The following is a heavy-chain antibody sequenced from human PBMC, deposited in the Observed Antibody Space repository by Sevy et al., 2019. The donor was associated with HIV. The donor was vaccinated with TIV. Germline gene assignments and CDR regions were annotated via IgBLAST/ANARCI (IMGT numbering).Heavy chain of an antibody. J-gene: IGHJ4*02. CDR2: ISGNGNTI. V-gene: IGHV3-48*04. D-gene: IGHD3-22*01. CDR1: GFAFSPYS. CDR3: ARVPLYSDSHFNDY. Sequence: GGSLILSCAASGFAFSPYSMNWISQAPGKGLEWLSYISGNGNTIYYVGSVKGRFTISRDNAKNSLFLQMNSLRAEDTAVYYCARVPLYSDSHFNDYWGQGTLVTVSS.